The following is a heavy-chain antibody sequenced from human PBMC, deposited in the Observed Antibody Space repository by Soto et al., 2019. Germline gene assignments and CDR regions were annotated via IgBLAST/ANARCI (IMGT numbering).Heavy chain of an antibody. CDR2: IIPIFGTA. V-gene: IGHV1-69*06. D-gene: IGHD2-15*01. Sequence: QVQLVQAGAEVKKPGSAVKVSCKASGGTFRSYAISWVRQAPGQGLEWMGGIIPIFGTANYAQKFQGRVTIPADKSTSTAYVERSSLRSEDTAVYYCAQLVVVAAPFDYWGKGTLVTVSS. CDR1: GGTFRSYA. CDR3: AQLVVVAAPFDY. J-gene: IGHJ4*02.